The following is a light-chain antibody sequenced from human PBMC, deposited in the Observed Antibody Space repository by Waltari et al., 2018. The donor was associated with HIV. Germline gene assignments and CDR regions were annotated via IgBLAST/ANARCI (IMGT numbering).Light chain of an antibody. CDR3: CSYTSSGPRYVL. CDR1: SGDVGGSNF. J-gene: IGLJ2*01. Sequence: QSALTQPPSVSGSLGQSITISCTGTSGDVGGSNFVPWYQQHPGKSPKLIIYNVKSRPSGVSIRFSGSRSANTASLTISGLQAEDEADYFCCSYTSSGPRYVLFGGGTRLTVL. CDR2: NVK. V-gene: IGLV2-14*03.